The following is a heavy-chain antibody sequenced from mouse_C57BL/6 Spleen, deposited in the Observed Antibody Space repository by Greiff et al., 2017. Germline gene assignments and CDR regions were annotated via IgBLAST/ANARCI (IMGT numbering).Heavy chain of an antibody. J-gene: IGHJ4*01. CDR3: ASQTARYAMDY. Sequence: QVQLQQPGAELVRPGTSVKLSCKASGYTFTSYWMHWVKQRPGQGLEWIGVIDPSDSYTNYNQKFKGKATLTVDTSSSTAYMQLSSLTSEDSAVYCCASQTARYAMDYWGQGTSVTVSS. D-gene: IGHD3-2*01. CDR1: GYTFTSYW. CDR2: IDPSDSYT. V-gene: IGHV1-59*01.